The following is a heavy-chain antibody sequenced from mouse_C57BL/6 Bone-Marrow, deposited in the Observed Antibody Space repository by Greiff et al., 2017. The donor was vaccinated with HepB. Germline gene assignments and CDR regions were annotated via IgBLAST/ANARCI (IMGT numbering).Heavy chain of an antibody. V-gene: IGHV14-4*01. D-gene: IGHD1-1*01. CDR3: TTDYYGSSYGY. J-gene: IGHJ2*01. Sequence: VQLQQSGAELVRPGASVKLSCTASGFNIKDDYMHWVKQRPEQGLEWIGWIDPENGDTEYASKFQGKATITADTPSNTAYLQLSSLTSEDTAVYYCTTDYYGSSYGYWGQGTTLTVSS. CDR1: GFNIKDDY. CDR2: IDPENGDT.